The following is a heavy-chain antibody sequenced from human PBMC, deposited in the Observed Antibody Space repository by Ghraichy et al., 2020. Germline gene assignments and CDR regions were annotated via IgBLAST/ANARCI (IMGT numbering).Heavy chain of an antibody. CDR1: GFTFSSYG. Sequence: GGSLRLSCAASGFTFSSYGMHWVRQAPGKGLEWVAVISYDGSNKYYADSVKGRFTISRDNSKNTLYLQMNSLRAEDTAVYYCAKDHDTMVRGVTGYWGQGTLVTVSS. V-gene: IGHV3-30*18. CDR3: AKDHDTMVRGVTGY. CDR2: ISYDGSNK. J-gene: IGHJ4*02. D-gene: IGHD3-10*01.